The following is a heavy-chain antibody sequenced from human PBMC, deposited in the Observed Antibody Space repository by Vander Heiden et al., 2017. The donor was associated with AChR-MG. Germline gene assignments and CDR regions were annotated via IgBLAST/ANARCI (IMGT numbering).Heavy chain of an antibody. CDR2: ISWNSGSI. Sequence: EVQLVESGGGLVQPGRSLRLSCAASGFTFDDYAMHWVRQDRGKGLEWVSGISWNSGSIGYADSVKGRFTISRDNAKNSLYLQMNSLRAEDTALYYCAKAPRGAYYYYYMDVWGKGTTVTVSS. V-gene: IGHV3-9*01. J-gene: IGHJ6*03. CDR3: AKAPRGAYYYYYMDV. CDR1: GFTFDDYA.